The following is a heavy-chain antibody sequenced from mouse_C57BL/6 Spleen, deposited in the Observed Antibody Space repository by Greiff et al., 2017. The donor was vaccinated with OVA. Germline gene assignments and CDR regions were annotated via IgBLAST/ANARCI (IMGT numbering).Heavy chain of an antibody. CDR3: ARAGDYDVMNYAMDY. J-gene: IGHJ4*01. CDR2: ISYDGSN. CDR1: GYSITSGYY. D-gene: IGHD2-4*01. V-gene: IGHV3-6*01. Sequence: EVHLVESGPGLVKPSQSLSLTCSVTGYSITSGYYWNWIRQFPGNKLEWMGYISYDGSNNYNPSLKNRISITRDTSKNQFFLKLNSVTTEDTATDYCARAGDYDVMNYAMDYWGQGTSVTVSS.